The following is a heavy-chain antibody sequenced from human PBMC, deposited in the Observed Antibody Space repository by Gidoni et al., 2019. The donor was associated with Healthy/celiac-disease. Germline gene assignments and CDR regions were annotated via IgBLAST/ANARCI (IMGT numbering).Heavy chain of an antibody. Sequence: EVQLLESGGGLVQPGGSLRLSCAASGFTFRSYAWSWVRQAPGKGLEWVSDISGSGGSTYYADYVKGRFTISRDNSKNTLYLQMNSLRAEDTAVYYCAKDMLYYYDSSGYYHGAFDIWGQGTMVTVSS. V-gene: IGHV3-23*01. D-gene: IGHD3-22*01. CDR1: GFTFRSYA. CDR2: ISGSGGST. J-gene: IGHJ3*02. CDR3: AKDMLYYYDSSGYYHGAFDI.